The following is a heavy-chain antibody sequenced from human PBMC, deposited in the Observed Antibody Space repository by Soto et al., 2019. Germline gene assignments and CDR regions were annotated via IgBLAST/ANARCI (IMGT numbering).Heavy chain of an antibody. V-gene: IGHV6-1*01. J-gene: IGHJ4*02. CDR1: GDSVSSNSAA. D-gene: IGHD6-19*01. CDR3: ARDPESPPTLQWLVRRTLELDY. Sequence: PSQTLSLTCAISGDSVSSNSAAWNWIRQSPSRGLEWLGRTYYRSKWYNDYAVSVKSRITINPDTSKNQFSLQLNSVTPEDTAVYYCARDPESPPTLQWLVRRTLELDYWGQGTLVTVSS. CDR2: TYYRSKWYN.